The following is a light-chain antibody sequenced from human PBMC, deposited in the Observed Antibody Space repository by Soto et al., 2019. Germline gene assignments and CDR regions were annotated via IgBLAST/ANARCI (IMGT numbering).Light chain of an antibody. Sequence: VLTQSPDILSFSPGERATLSCRASQYISTKLAWYQQKPGQAPRLLFSGAFNRATDTPDRFSGSGSGTDFTLIISGVEAEDFAMYYCQQYGESPWTFGQGIKVDIX. J-gene: IGKJ1*01. V-gene: IGKV3-20*01. CDR2: GAF. CDR1: QYISTK. CDR3: QQYGESPWT.